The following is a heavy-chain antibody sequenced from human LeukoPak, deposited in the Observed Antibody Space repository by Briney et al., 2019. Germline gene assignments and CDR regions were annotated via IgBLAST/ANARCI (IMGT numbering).Heavy chain of an antibody. D-gene: IGHD6-19*01. CDR3: AKDPTNIAVAGTSDY. CDR2: ISGSGGST. V-gene: IGHV3-23*01. CDR1: GFTFSSYA. J-gene: IGHJ4*02. Sequence: GGSLRLSCAASGFTFSSYAMSWVRQAPGKGLEWVSAISGSGGSTYYADSCKGRFTISRDNSKDKLYLQMKSLRAEDTAVYYCAKDPTNIAVAGTSDYWGQGTLVTVSS.